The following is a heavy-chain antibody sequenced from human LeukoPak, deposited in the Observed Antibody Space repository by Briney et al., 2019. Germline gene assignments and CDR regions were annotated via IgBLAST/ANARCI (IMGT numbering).Heavy chain of an antibody. Sequence: GGSLRLSCAASGCTFSSYGMSWVRQAPGKGLEWVSAISGSGGSTYYADSVKGRFTISRDNSKNTLYLQMNSLRAEDTAVYYCARSDYDSSGYLYYYYYYYMDVWGKGTTVTISS. V-gene: IGHV3-23*01. CDR3: ARSDYDSSGYLYYYYYYYMDV. CDR2: ISGSGGST. D-gene: IGHD3-22*01. CDR1: GCTFSSYG. J-gene: IGHJ6*03.